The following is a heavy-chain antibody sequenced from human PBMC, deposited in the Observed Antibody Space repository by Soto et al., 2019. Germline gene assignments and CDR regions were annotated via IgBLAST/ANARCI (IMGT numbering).Heavy chain of an antibody. Sequence: SLTCAVYGGSFSGYYWSWIRQPPGKGLEWIGEINHSGSTNYNPSLKSRVTISVDTSKNQFSLKLSSVTAADTAVYYCARMTVRYCSGGSCYPSFSYYGMDVWGQGTTVTVSS. V-gene: IGHV4-34*01. CDR1: GGSFSGYY. CDR2: INHSGST. CDR3: ARMTVRYCSGGSCYPSFSYYGMDV. J-gene: IGHJ6*02. D-gene: IGHD2-15*01.